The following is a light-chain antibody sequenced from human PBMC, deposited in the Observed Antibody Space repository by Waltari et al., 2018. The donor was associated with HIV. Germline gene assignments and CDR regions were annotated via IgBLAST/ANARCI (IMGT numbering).Light chain of an antibody. CDR1: QSVLYSSNNNNY. CDR2: WAS. CDR3: QQYYSTPHT. J-gene: IGKJ1*01. V-gene: IGKV4-1*01. Sequence: VVMTQSPDSLAVSLGERARINCKSSQSVLYSSNNNNYLAWYQQKPVQPPKLLIYWASTRESGVPDRFSGSGSGTDFPLTISSLQAEDVAVYYCQQYYSTPHTFGQGTKVEIK.